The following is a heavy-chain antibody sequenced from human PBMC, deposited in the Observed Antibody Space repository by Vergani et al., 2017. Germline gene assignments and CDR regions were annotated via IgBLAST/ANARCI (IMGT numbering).Heavy chain of an antibody. CDR2: INPSGGRT. CDR3: ARPHGDILPPDPRRLDY. Sequence: QVLLVQSGAEVKKPGASVRVSCKTSGYTFTNHYIHWVRQAPGQGLEWMGIINPSGGRTTYAQQFQGRLTMTRDTSTSTVYMALSNLRSEDTAVYYCARPHGDILPPDPRRLDYWVQGTLVTVSS. CDR1: GYTFTNHY. J-gene: IGHJ4*02. V-gene: IGHV1-46*03.